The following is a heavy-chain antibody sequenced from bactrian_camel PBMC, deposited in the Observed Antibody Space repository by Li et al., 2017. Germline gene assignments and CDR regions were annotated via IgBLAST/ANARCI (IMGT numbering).Heavy chain of an antibody. V-gene: IGHV3S53*01. Sequence: HVQLVESGGGSVQPGGSLRLGCAASNNLANGYYVGWFRQALGKEREGVAAIDSDGTTHYADSVKGRFTVSTDNARKTLYLQMYILEPEDTAMYYCAARSGGYCGYLLQTSAAWSYWGQGTQVTVS. CDR2: IDSDGTT. J-gene: IGHJ4*01. D-gene: IGHD2*01. CDR1: NNLANGYY. CDR3: AARSGGYCGYLLQTSAAWSY.